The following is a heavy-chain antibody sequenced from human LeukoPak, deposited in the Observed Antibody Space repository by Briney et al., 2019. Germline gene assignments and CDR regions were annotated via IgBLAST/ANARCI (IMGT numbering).Heavy chain of an antibody. Sequence: ASVKVSCKASGYTFTSYYMHWVRQAPGQGLEWMGIINPSGDSTSYAQKFQGRVTMTRDTSTSTVYTELSSLRSEDTAVYYCARFRTGRAFDIWGQGTMVTVSS. D-gene: IGHD3/OR15-3a*01. V-gene: IGHV1-46*01. CDR1: GYTFTSYY. CDR2: INPSGDST. J-gene: IGHJ3*02. CDR3: ARFRTGRAFDI.